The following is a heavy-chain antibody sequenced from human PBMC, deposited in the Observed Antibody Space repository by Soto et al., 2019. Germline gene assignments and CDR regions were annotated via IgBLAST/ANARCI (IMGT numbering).Heavy chain of an antibody. CDR2: IKQDGSEK. J-gene: IGHJ6*03. D-gene: IGHD4-17*01. V-gene: IGHV3-7*01. CDR1: GFTFSDYW. Sequence: EVQLVESGGALVQPGGSLRLSCAASGFTFSDYWMSWVRQAPGKGLEWVASIKQDGSEKYYVDSVKGRFTISRDNAKNSLYLQMNSLRAEDTAVYFCARGGRFHYYYYYMDVWGKGTTVTVSS. CDR3: ARGGRFHYYYYYMDV.